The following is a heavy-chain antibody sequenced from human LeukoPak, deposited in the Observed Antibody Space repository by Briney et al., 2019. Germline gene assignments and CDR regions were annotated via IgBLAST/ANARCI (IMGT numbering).Heavy chain of an antibody. V-gene: IGHV3-30-3*01. CDR2: ISYDGSNK. Sequence: GGSLRLSCAASGFTFSSYAMHWVRQAPGKGLEWVAVISYDGSNKYYADSVKGRFTISRDNSKNTLYLQMNSLRAEDTAVYYCARELRVTIFGVVHYYYYGMDVWGQGTTVTVSS. J-gene: IGHJ6*02. CDR3: ARELRVTIFGVVHYYYYGMDV. CDR1: GFTFSSYA. D-gene: IGHD3-3*01.